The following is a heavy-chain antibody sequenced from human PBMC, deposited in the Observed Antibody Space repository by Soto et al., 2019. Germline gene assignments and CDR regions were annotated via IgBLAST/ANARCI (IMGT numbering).Heavy chain of an antibody. CDR2: INPNSGGT. CDR3: ARDGAYITMVRGLPIPQANYYYGMDV. V-gene: IGHV1-2*04. Sequence: ASVKVSCKASGYTFTGYYMHWVRQAPGQGLEWMGWINPNSGGTNYAQKFQGWVTMTRDTSISTAYMELSRLRSDDTAVYYCARDGAYITMVRGLPIPQANYYYGMDVWGQGTTVTVSS. CDR1: GYTFTGYY. J-gene: IGHJ6*02. D-gene: IGHD3-10*01.